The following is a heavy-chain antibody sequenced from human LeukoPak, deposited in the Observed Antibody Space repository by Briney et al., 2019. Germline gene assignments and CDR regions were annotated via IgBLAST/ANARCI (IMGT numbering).Heavy chain of an antibody. CDR2: ISSSSSTI. V-gene: IGHV3-48*04. CDR3: AREQGTYYDSSGYYSRSL. J-gene: IGHJ4*02. CDR1: GFTFSSYS. D-gene: IGHD3-22*01. Sequence: PGGSLRLSCAASGFTFSSYSMNWVRQAPGKGLEWVSYISSSSSTIYYADSVKGRFTISRDNAKNSLYLQMNSLRAEDTAVYYCAREQGTYYDSSGYYSRSLWGQGTLVTVSS.